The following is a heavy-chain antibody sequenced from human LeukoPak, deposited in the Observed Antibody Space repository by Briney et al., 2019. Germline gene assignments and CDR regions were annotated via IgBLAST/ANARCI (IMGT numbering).Heavy chain of an antibody. CDR2: IYYSGKT. Sequence: SETLSLTCTVSGGSMSVYSRSCSRQPPGKGLEWIGYIYYSGKTDFNPSLKSRVTISIDTSKNQFSLKLNSVTAADTAFYYCASLSLADARSYGEFEYWGQGTLVPVSS. V-gene: IGHV4-59*08. CDR3: ASLSLADARSYGEFEY. CDR1: GGSMSVYS. D-gene: IGHD3-16*01. J-gene: IGHJ4*02.